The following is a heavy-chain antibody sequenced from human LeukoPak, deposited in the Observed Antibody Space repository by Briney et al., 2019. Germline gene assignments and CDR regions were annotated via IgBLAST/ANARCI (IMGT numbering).Heavy chain of an antibody. D-gene: IGHD3-9*01. Sequence: GGSLRLSCAASGFTFSSYWMSWVRQAPGKGLEWVANIKQDGSEKYYVDSVKGRFTISRDNAKNPLYLQMNSLRAEDTAVYYCARDAHDPFDYDILTGYSAYWGQGTLVTVSS. J-gene: IGHJ4*02. CDR1: GFTFSSYW. CDR3: ARDAHDPFDYDILTGYSAY. CDR2: IKQDGSEK. V-gene: IGHV3-7*01.